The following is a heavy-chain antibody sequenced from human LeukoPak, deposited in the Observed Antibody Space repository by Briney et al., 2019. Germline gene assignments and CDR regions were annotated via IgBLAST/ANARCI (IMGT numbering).Heavy chain of an antibody. CDR3: AREWDGMKDYYYMDV. J-gene: IGHJ6*03. CDR2: ISYDESNK. Sequence: GGSLRLSCAASEFTFSNYAMHWVRQAPGKGLEWVAVISYDESNKYYADSVKGRFTISRDNSKNTLYLQMNSLRAEDTAVYYCAREWDGMKDYYYMDVWGKGTTVTVSS. CDR1: EFTFSNYA. V-gene: IGHV3-30-3*01. D-gene: IGHD1-26*01.